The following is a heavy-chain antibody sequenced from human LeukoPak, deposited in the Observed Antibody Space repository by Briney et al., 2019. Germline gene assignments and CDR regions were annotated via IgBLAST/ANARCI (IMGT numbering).Heavy chain of an antibody. V-gene: IGHV3-7*03. CDR1: GFSLSSYW. D-gene: IGHD2-2*01. J-gene: IGHJ4*02. CDR3: ARDILVITAAHLFEY. CDR2: IKQDGSEK. Sequence: PGGSLRLSCAVSGFSLSSYWMSWLRQAQGKELEWVANIKQDGSEKYYVDSVKGRFTISRDNAKNSLYLQMNSLRAEDTAVYYCARDILVITAAHLFEYWGQGTLVTVSS.